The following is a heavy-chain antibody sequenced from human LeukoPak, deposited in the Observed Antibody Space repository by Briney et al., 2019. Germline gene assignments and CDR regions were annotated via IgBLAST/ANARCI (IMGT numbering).Heavy chain of an antibody. CDR2: IYYSGST. V-gene: IGHV4-39*01. J-gene: IGHJ4*02. CDR3: ARLVVPIVGATHFDY. CDR1: GGSISSSSYY. Sequence: PSETLSLTCTVSGGSISSSSYYWGWIRQPPGKGLERIGSIYYSGSTYYNPSLKSRVTISVDTSKNQFSLKLSSVTAADTAVYYCARLVVPIVGATHFDYWGQGTLVTVSS. D-gene: IGHD1-26*01.